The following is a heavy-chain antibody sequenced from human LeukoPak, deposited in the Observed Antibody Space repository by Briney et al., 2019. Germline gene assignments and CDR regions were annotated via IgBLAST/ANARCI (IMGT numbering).Heavy chain of an antibody. J-gene: IGHJ4*02. CDR2: IRYDGSNK. Sequence: GGSLRLSCAASGFIFSNYGIHWVRQAPGKGLKWVAFIRYDGSNKNYVDSVKGRFTISRDNSKNTLYLQMNSLRPEDTAVYYCAKDDSSGLDYWGQGTLVTVSS. D-gene: IGHD6-19*01. CDR1: GFIFSNYG. V-gene: IGHV3-30*02. CDR3: AKDDSSGLDY.